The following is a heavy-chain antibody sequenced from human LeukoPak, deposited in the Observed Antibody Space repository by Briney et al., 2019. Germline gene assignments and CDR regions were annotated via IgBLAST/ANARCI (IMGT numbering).Heavy chain of an antibody. Sequence: ASVKVSCKASGYTFTSYYMHWVRQAPGQGLEWMGIINPSGGSTSYAQKFQGRVTMTRDTSTSTVYMELSSLRSEDTAVYYCARDGGGGYYYDSSGYVDYWGQGTLVTVSS. CDR3: ARDGGGGYYYDSSGYVDY. J-gene: IGHJ4*02. D-gene: IGHD3-22*01. CDR1: GYTFTSYY. V-gene: IGHV1-46*01. CDR2: INPSGGST.